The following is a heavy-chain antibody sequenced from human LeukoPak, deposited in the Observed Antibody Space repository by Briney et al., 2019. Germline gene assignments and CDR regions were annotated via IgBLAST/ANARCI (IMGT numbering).Heavy chain of an antibody. V-gene: IGHV5-51*01. CDR3: ASPSSHDLGGFSY. D-gene: IGHD6-25*01. CDR1: GYSFTSYC. J-gene: IGHJ4*02. CDR2: IYPGDSDT. Sequence: GESLKISCKGSGYSFTSYCIGWVRQMPGKGLEWMGIIYPGDSDTRYSPSFQGQVSISADKSISTAYLQWSSLKASYTAMYYCASPSSHDLGGFSYWGQGTLVTVSS.